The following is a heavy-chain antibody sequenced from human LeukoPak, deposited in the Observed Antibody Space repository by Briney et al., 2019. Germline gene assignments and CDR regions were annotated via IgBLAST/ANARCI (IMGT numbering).Heavy chain of an antibody. V-gene: IGHV3-33*06. CDR1: GFTFSSYG. J-gene: IGHJ4*02. CDR2: VWDDGSSQ. Sequence: GGSLRLSCAASGFTFSSYGMHWVRQAPGKGLEWVAVVWDDGSSQNYVDSVKGRFTISRDNSKNLVFLQMNSLRAEDTAVYYCAKDQWNPDFWGQGTLVSVSS. CDR3: AKDQWNPDF. D-gene: IGHD6-19*01.